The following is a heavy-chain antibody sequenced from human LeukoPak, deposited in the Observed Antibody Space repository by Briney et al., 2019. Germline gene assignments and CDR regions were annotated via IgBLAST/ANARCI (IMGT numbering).Heavy chain of an antibody. D-gene: IGHD3-22*01. CDR2: ISAYNGNT. Sequence: ASVKVSCKASGYTFTSYGISWVRQAPGQGLEWMGWISAYNGNTNYAQKLQGRVTMTTDTSTSTAYMELRSLRSDDTAVYYCARVKGSYYYDSSGYSKLFDYWGQGTLVTVSS. CDR3: ARVKGSYYYDSSGYSKLFDY. V-gene: IGHV1-18*01. CDR1: GYTFTSYG. J-gene: IGHJ4*02.